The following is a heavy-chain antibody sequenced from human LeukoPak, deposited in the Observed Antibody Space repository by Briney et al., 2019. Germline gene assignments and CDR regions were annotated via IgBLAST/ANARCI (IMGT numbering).Heavy chain of an antibody. CDR2: IYHIGST. J-gene: IGHJ4*02. Sequence: PSETLSLTFGFSGYSISRCYYWALIRQPPGKGLEGIGTIYHIGSTYYNPSLESRVTISVDTSKNEFSLNLNSVTAADTAVYYCARAGWIITSGIDYWGQGALVTVSS. D-gene: IGHD1-20*01. V-gene: IGHV4-38-2*01. CDR1: GYSISRCYY. CDR3: ARAGWIITSGIDY.